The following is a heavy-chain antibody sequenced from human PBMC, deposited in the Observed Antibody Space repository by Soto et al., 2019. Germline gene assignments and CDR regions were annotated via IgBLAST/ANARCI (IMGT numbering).Heavy chain of an antibody. CDR3: TRAADSVGSGSAFEI. D-gene: IGHD3-10*01. CDR2: IIPILDIT. J-gene: IGHJ3*02. CDR1: GDTFSTYP. V-gene: IGHV1-69*02. Sequence: QVQLVQSGAEVKKPGSSVKVSCKTSGDTFSTYPITWVRQAPGQGLEWVGRIIPILDITDSAQKFHGRVTITADKYTNTAYMELSSLRSEDTAVYYCTRAADSVGSGSAFEIWGQGTMVTVSS.